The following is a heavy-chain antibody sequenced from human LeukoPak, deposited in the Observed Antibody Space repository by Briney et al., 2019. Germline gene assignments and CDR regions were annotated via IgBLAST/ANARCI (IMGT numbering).Heavy chain of an antibody. CDR1: QYTFTGYY. Sequence: ASVKVSCKASQYTFTGYYMHWMRQAPGQGLEWMGRINPNSGDTNYAQKFQGRVTLTRDTSISTAYMELSSLTSDDTAMYYCARSKMVGQQLGDWFDPWGQGTLVTVSS. CDR3: ARSKMVGQQLGDWFDP. V-gene: IGHV1-2*06. CDR2: INPNSGDT. J-gene: IGHJ5*02. D-gene: IGHD6-13*01.